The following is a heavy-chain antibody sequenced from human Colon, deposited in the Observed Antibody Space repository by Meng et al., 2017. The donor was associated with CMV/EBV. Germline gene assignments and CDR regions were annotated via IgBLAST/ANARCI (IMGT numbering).Heavy chain of an antibody. D-gene: IGHD3-3*01. V-gene: IGHV4-39*07. CDR3: ARGTRPITSSGVHPKDPRDF. Sequence: GSLRLSCTVSGVSISNNDYYWVWVRQPPGKGLEWIASVSVTGATYKNPSLTSRVTVSVDTYKNQFSLNLRSVTTADTAIFYCARGTRPITSSGVHPKDPRDFWGQGLSVTVSS. CDR1: GVSISNNDYY. J-gene: IGHJ4*02. CDR2: VSVTGAT.